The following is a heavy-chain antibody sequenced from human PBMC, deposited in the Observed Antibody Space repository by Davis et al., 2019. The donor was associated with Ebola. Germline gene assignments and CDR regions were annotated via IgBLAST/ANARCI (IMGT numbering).Heavy chain of an antibody. CDR1: GYTFTSYG. J-gene: IGHJ4*02. CDR2: ISAYNGNT. CDR3: ARDLTYYYDSSGYARKQLYFDY. D-gene: IGHD3-22*01. V-gene: IGHV1-18*04. Sequence: AASVKSCKASGYTFTSYGISWVRQAPGQGPEWIGWISAYNGNTNYAQKLQGRVTMTTDTSTSTAYMELRSLRSDDTAVYYCARDLTYYYDSSGYARKQLYFDYWGQGTLVTVSS.